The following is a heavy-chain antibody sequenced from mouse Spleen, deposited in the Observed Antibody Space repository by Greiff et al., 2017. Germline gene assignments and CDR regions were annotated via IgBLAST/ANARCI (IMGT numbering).Heavy chain of an antibody. Sequence: EVKLMESGGGLVQPKGSLKLSCAASGFSFNTYAMNWVRQAPGKGLEWVARIRSKSNNYATYYADSVKDRFTISRDDSESMLYLQMNNLKTEDTAMYYCVRHGLYFDYWGQGTTLTVSS. J-gene: IGHJ2*01. D-gene: IGHD2-13*01. V-gene: IGHV10-1*01. CDR3: VRHGLYFDY. CDR1: GFSFNTYA. CDR2: IRSKSNNYAT.